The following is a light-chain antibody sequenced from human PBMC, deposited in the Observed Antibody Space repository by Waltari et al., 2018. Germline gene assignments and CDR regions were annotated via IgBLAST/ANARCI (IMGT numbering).Light chain of an antibody. CDR2: LDSDGSH. J-gene: IGLJ2*01. CDR1: SGHSDHS. V-gene: IGLV4-69*01. CDR3: QTWGTGFVV. Sequence: QPALTQPPSASASLGASVKLTCTLSSGHSDHSIPWHQQQPEKGPRYLMKLDSDGSHTMGDGIPHRFSGSSSGAERYLTISSLQYEDEADYYCQTWGTGFVVFGGGTKLTVL.